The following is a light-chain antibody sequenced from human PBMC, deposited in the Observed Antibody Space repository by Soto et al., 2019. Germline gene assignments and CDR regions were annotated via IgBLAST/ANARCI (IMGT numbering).Light chain of an antibody. CDR3: CSYTRTSNHYF. V-gene: IGLV2-14*01. CDR2: EVR. CDR1: SSDIGGYDY. J-gene: IGLJ1*01. Sequence: QSALTQPASVSGSPGQSITISCTGTSSDIGGYDYVSWYQQRPGKAPKLMIYEVRYRASGVSNRFSGSKSGNTASLTISGLQAEDEAVYYCCSYTRTSNHYFFGSGTKVTVL.